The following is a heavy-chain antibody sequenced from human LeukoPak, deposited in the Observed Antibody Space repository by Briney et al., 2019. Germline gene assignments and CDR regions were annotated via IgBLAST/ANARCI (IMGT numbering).Heavy chain of an antibody. V-gene: IGHV4-39*07. J-gene: IGHJ5*02. Sequence: SETLSLTCNVSGASISNSTYYWGWIRQPPGKGLEWIGSIYHSGSTYYNPSLKSRVTISVDTSKNQFSLKLSSVTAADTAVYYCARARSDILTGYGGANWFDPWGQGTLVTVSS. D-gene: IGHD3-9*01. CDR2: IYHSGST. CDR1: GASISNSTYY. CDR3: ARARSDILTGYGGANWFDP.